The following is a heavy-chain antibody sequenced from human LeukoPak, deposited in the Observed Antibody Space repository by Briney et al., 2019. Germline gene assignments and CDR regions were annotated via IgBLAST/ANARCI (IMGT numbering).Heavy chain of an antibody. J-gene: IGHJ4*02. Sequence: SETLSLTCTVSGGSISSYYWSWIRQPPGKGLEWIGYIYYSGSTNYNPSLKSRVTISVDTSKNQFSLKLSSVTAADTAVYYCARLGGIAARRIIDYWGQGTLVTVSS. V-gene: IGHV4-59*01. CDR1: GGSISSYY. D-gene: IGHD6-6*01. CDR2: IYYSGST. CDR3: ARLGGIAARRIIDY.